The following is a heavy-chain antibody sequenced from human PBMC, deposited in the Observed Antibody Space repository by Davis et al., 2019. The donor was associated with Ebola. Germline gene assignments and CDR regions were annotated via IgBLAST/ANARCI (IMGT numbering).Heavy chain of an antibody. Sequence: ASVKVSCKASGYTFTSYGISWVRQAPGQGLEWMGWISAYNGNTNYAQKLQGRVTMTTDTSTSTAYMELSSLRSEDTALYYCARDGYYDSSGYYGTFDYWGQGTLVTVSS. D-gene: IGHD3-22*01. J-gene: IGHJ4*02. CDR3: ARDGYYDSSGYYGTFDY. V-gene: IGHV1-18*01. CDR1: GYTFTSYG. CDR2: ISAYNGNT.